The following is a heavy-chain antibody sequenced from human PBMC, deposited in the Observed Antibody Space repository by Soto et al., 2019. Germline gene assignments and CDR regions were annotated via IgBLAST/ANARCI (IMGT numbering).Heavy chain of an antibody. CDR3: AKDPLEAGWADRPGSWFDP. J-gene: IGHJ5*02. V-gene: IGHV4-4*07. D-gene: IGHD6-6*01. CDR2: GYHTGYT. CDR1: GGSITGYY. Sequence: SETLSLTCTVSGGSITGYYWSWIRQPAGRGLEWMGRGYHTGYTTYNPPLRGRVTMSLDTSKNQISLKLTSVTAADTAVYYCAKDPLEAGWADRPGSWFDPWGLGTLVTVSS.